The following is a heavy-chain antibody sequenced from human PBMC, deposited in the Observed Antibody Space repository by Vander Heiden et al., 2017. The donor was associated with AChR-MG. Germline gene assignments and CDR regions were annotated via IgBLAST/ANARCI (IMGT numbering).Heavy chain of an antibody. V-gene: IGHV3-30*03. Sequence: QVQLVESGGGVVQPGRSLRLSCAASGFTFSNYAIHWVRQAPGKGLEWVAAPSYDGSNEYYADSVKGRFTISRDNSKNTLYLQMNSLRVEDTAVYDCARDRSIEDAFDIWGQGTMGTVSS. J-gene: IGHJ3*02. CDR1: GFTFSNYA. CDR3: ARDRSIEDAFDI. CDR2: PSYDGSNE. D-gene: IGHD6-6*01.